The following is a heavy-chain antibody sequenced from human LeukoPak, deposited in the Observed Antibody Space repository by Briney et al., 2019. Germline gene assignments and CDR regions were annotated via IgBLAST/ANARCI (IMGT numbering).Heavy chain of an antibody. D-gene: IGHD3-10*01. J-gene: IGHJ4*02. CDR2: MNPNSGNT. V-gene: IGHV1-8*01. CDR3: TRDAGDYGGSGSYPDY. CDR1: GYTFTSYD. Sequence: ASVKVSCKASGYTFTSYDINWVRQATGQGLEWMGWMNPNSGNTGYAQKFQGRVTMTRNTSISTAYMELSSLRSDDTAVYYCTRDAGDYGGSGSYPDYWGQGTLVTVSS.